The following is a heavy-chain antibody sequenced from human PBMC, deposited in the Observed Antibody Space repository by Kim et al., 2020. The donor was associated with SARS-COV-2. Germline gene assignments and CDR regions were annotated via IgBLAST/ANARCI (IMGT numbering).Heavy chain of an antibody. CDR3: ARTLELRRLYYYYGMDV. J-gene: IGHJ6*02. Sequence: GGSLRLSCAASGFTFSDYYMSWIRQAPGKGLEWVSYISSSGSTIYYADSVKGRFTISRDNAKNSLYLQMNSLRAEETAVYYCARTLELRRLYYYYGMDVWGQGTTVTVSS. CDR1: GFTFSDYY. CDR2: ISSSGSTI. V-gene: IGHV3-11*01. D-gene: IGHD1-7*01.